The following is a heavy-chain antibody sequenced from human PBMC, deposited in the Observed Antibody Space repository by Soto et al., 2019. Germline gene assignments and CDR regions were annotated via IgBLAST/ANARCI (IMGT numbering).Heavy chain of an antibody. D-gene: IGHD5-18*01. J-gene: IGHJ6*02. Sequence: PSETLSLTCTVSGGSISSGGYYWSWIRQQPGKGLEWIGYIYYSGSTYYNPSLKSRVTISVDTSKNQFSLKLSSVTAADTAVYYCARGEIQLQNFYGMDVWGQGTTVTVSS. CDR2: IYYSGST. CDR1: GGSISSGGYY. CDR3: ARGEIQLQNFYGMDV. V-gene: IGHV4-31*03.